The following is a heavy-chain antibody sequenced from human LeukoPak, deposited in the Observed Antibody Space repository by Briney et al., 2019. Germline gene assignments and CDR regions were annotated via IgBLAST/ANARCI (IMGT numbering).Heavy chain of an antibody. Sequence: SETLSLTCTVSGDSLSSYCRSWIRQPPGKGLEWIGYIYNSGSTTYNPSLKSRVTISLDTSKKQFSLRLSSVTAADTAVYYCASDYTSRSYRFDYWGQGTLVTVSS. D-gene: IGHD3-10*01. CDR3: ASDYTSRSYRFDY. CDR1: GDSLSSYC. CDR2: IYNSGST. V-gene: IGHV4-59*01. J-gene: IGHJ4*02.